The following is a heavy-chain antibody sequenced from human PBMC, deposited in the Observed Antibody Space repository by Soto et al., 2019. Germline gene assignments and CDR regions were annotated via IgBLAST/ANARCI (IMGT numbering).Heavy chain of an antibody. CDR3: GRNPYSSGRFDP. CDR1: GYNFIDYD. Sequence: QVQLVQSGAEVKKPGASVKVSCKASGYNFIDYDINWVRQSTGQGLEWMGWMTPNTGNTGYAQKFQGRVILTRDTSIGTAYMELSSLNSDDTAVYYCGRNPYSSGRFDPWGQGTLVTVSS. CDR2: MTPNTGNT. V-gene: IGHV1-8*01. D-gene: IGHD6-19*01. J-gene: IGHJ5*02.